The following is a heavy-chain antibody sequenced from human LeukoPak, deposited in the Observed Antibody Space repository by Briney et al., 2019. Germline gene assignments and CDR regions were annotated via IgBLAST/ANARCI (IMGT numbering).Heavy chain of an antibody. J-gene: IGHJ4*02. D-gene: IGHD3-22*01. CDR2: IIPILGIA. CDR3: AGDSSGYQNFDY. V-gene: IGHV1-69*04. Sequence: SVKVSYKASVGTFSSYAISWVRQAPGQGLEWMGRIIPILGIANYAQKFQGRVTITADKSTSTAYMELSSLRSEDTAVYYCAGDSSGYQNFDYWGEGALVTVSS. CDR1: VGTFSSYA.